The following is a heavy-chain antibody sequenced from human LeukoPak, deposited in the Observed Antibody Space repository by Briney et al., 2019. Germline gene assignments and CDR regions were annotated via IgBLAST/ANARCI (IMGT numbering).Heavy chain of an antibody. J-gene: IGHJ3*02. CDR1: GYSFTSYW. CDR3: ASVYYYDSSGTSDAFDI. Sequence: GESLKISCKGSGYSFTSYWIGWVRQMPGKGLEWMGIIYPGDSDTRYSPSFQGQVTISADKSISTAYLQWSSLQASDTAMYYCASVYYYDSSGTSDAFDIWGQGTMVTVSS. V-gene: IGHV5-51*01. CDR2: IYPGDSDT. D-gene: IGHD3-22*01.